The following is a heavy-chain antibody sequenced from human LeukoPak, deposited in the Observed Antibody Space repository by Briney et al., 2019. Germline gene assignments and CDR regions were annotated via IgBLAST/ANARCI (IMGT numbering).Heavy chain of an antibody. Sequence: ASVKVSCKASGYTFTSYYMHWVRQAPGQGLEWMGIINPSGGSTSYAQKFQGRVTMTRDMSTSTVYMELSSLRSEDTAVYYCARDLGTGATRRPKNFFDYWGQGTLVTVSS. D-gene: IGHD1-26*01. V-gene: IGHV1-46*01. CDR2: INPSGGST. CDR1: GYTFTSYY. J-gene: IGHJ4*02. CDR3: ARDLGTGATRRPKNFFDY.